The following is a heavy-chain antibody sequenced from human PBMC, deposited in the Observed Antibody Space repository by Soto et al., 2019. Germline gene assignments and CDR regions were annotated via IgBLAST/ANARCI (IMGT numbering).Heavy chain of an antibody. V-gene: IGHV4-31*03. Sequence: PSETLSLTCTVSGGSISSGGYYWSWIRQHPGKGLEWIGYIYYSGSTYYNTSLKSRVTISVDTSKNQFSLKLSSVTAADTAVYYCAREVSGSYSLDYWGQGTLVTVSS. CDR1: GGSISSGGYY. CDR3: AREVSGSYSLDY. D-gene: IGHD1-26*01. J-gene: IGHJ4*02. CDR2: IYYSGST.